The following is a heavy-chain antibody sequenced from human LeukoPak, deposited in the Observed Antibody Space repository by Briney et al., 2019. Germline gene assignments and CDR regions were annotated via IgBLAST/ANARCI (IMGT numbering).Heavy chain of an antibody. D-gene: IGHD6-19*01. CDR2: ISGSGGST. Sequence: GGSLRLSCAASRFTFSSYTMSWVRQAPGKGLEWVPAISGSGGSTYYADPVTGRFTISRDNSKDTLYLQMNSRGAGATAVYYCGKVPQGLPTAEYCQHWGEGALGTVSS. CDR3: GKVPQGLPTAEYCQH. CDR1: RFTFSSYT. J-gene: IGHJ1*01. V-gene: IGHV3-23*01.